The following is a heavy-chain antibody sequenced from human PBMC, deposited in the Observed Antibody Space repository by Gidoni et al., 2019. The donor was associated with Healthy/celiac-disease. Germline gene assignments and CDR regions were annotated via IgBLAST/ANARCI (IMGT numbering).Heavy chain of an antibody. CDR3: AKDLILWWEFYYYGMDV. Sequence: QVQLVESGGGVVQPGRSLRLSCAASGFTFSSYGRHWVRQAPGKGLEWVAVISYDGSNKYYADSVKGRFTISRDNSKNTLYLQMNSLRAEDTAVYYCAKDLILWWEFYYYGMDVWGQGTTVTVSS. D-gene: IGHD2-21*01. CDR2: ISYDGSNK. V-gene: IGHV3-30*18. CDR1: GFTFSSYG. J-gene: IGHJ6*02.